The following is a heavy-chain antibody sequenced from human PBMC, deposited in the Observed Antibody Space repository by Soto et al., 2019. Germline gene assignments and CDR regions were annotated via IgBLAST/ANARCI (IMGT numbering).Heavy chain of an antibody. CDR2: ISSAGGT. D-gene: IGHD3-3*01. CDR1: GITVTNCF. J-gene: IGHJ4*02. CDR3: ARDALGGAYDFWH. V-gene: IGHV3-66*01. Sequence: EVQLVESGGGLVQPGGSLRLSCAASGITVTNCFMTWVRQAPGKGLEWVSVISSAGGTYYADSVKGRFTISRDNYRNTLYLQMNTLRAEDTAVYYCARDALGGAYDFWHGGQGTLVTVSS.